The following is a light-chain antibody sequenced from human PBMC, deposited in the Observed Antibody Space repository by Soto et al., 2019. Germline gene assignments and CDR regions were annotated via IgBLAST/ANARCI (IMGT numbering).Light chain of an antibody. J-gene: IGKJ1*01. CDR2: AAS. Sequence: DIQMTQSPSSLSASVGDRLTITCRASQGISTYLNWYQQKPGKAPKLLIYAASTLQSGVPSRSSGSGSETDFTLTISSLQPEDFATYSCQQNYSATWTFGQGTKVDI. V-gene: IGKV1-39*01. CDR3: QQNYSATWT. CDR1: QGISTY.